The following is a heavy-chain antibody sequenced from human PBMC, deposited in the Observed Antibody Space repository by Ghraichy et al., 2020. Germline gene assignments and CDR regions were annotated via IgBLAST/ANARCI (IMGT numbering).Heavy chain of an antibody. Sequence: SVKVSCKASGGTFTAHTIAWLRQAHGQGLEWMGRIVPMSGLTKYAQKFQGRVTFTADKVTATIYMEVSSLRSDDTAVYYCAREPYCNGTTCYAYWGQGTLVTVSS. CDR2: IVPMSGLT. D-gene: IGHD2/OR15-2a*01. V-gene: IGHV1-69*10. CDR3: AREPYCNGTTCYAY. CDR1: GGTFTAHT. J-gene: IGHJ4*02.